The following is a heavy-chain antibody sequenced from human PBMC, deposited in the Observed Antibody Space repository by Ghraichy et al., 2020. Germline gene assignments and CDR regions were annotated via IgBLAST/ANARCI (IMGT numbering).Heavy chain of an antibody. CDR1: GFTFRSYG. D-gene: IGHD3-22*01. J-gene: IGHJ6*02. CDR3: AKERETSGYYSFRGDYYGMDV. CDR2: ISYDGSNK. V-gene: IGHV3-30*18. Sequence: GESLNISCGASGFTFRSYGIHWVRQAPGKGLEWVAVISYDGSNKDYGDSVKGRFTISRDNSKNTLYLQMNSLRAEDTAVYYCAKERETSGYYSFRGDYYGMDVWGQGTTVTVSS.